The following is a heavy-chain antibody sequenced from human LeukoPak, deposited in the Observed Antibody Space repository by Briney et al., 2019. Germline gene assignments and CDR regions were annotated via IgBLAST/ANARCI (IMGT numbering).Heavy chain of an antibody. D-gene: IGHD3-22*01. CDR2: IYYSGST. V-gene: IGHV4-34*01. CDR3: ARQLIVVVHNFDY. J-gene: IGHJ4*02. Sequence: SETLSLTCAVYGGSFSGYYWSWIRQPPGKGLEWIGSIYYSGSTYYNPSLKSRVTISVDTSKNQFSLKLSSVTAADTAVYYCARQLIVVVHNFDYWGQGTLVTVSS. CDR1: GGSFSGYY.